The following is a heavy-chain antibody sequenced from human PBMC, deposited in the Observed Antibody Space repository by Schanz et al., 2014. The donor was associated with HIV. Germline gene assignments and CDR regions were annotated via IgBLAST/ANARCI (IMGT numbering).Heavy chain of an antibody. CDR3: ARVANWDYYGMDV. CDR1: GLTFSSYG. Sequence: VQLLESGGGLVQPGGSLRLSCAGSGLTFSSYGMHWVRQAPGKGLEWVAVIWYDGSNKYYADSVKGRFTISRDNSKNTLYLQMNSLRAEDTAVYYCARVANWDYYGMDVWGRGTTVTVSS. J-gene: IGHJ6*02. CDR2: IWYDGSNK. D-gene: IGHD3-16*01. V-gene: IGHV3-33*08.